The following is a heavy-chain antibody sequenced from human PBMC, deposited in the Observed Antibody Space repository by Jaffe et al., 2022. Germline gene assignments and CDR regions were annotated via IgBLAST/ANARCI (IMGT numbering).Heavy chain of an antibody. J-gene: IGHJ3*02. V-gene: IGHV3-53*04. CDR2: IYSGGST. D-gene: IGHD3-10*01. Sequence: EVQLVESGGGLVQPGGSLRLSCAASGFTVSSNYMSWVRQAPGKGLEWVSVIYSGGSTYYADSVKGRFTISRHNSKNTLYLQMNSLRAEDTAVYYCARTHMVRGVIITRLIAFDIWGQGTMVTVSS. CDR3: ARTHMVRGVIITRLIAFDI. CDR1: GFTVSSNY.